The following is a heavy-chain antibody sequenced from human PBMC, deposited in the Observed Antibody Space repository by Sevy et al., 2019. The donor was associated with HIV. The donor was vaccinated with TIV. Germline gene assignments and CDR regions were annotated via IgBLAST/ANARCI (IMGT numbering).Heavy chain of an antibody. Sequence: GGSLRLSCAASGFTFSSYSMNWVRQAPGKGLEWVSSISSSSSYIYYADSVKSRFTISRDNAKNSLYLQMNSLRAEDTVVYYCVRDASYYYGSGSCRIYYYYYYGMDVWGQGTTVTVSS. V-gene: IGHV3-21*04. CDR2: ISSSSSYI. CDR3: VRDASYYYGSGSCRIYYYYYYGMDV. CDR1: GFTFSSYS. D-gene: IGHD3-10*01. J-gene: IGHJ6*02.